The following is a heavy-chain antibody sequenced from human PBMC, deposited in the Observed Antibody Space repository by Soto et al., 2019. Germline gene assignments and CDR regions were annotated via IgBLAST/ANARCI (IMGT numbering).Heavy chain of an antibody. CDR3: ARNRRGQVAGSNFDY. D-gene: IGHD6-19*01. V-gene: IGHV4-34*11. CDR2: MYNTGST. CDR1: GGSFSGYY. Sequence: SETLSLTCAVYGGSFSGYYWSWIRQPPGKGLEWIGYMYNTGSTVYNPSFKSRVTISVDTCKNQFSLKLNSVTAADTAVYYCARNRRGQVAGSNFDYWGQGTLVTVPS. J-gene: IGHJ4*02.